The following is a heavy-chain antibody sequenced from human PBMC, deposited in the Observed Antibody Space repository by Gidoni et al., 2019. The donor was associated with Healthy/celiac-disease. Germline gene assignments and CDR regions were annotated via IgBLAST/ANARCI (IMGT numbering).Heavy chain of an antibody. Sequence: QVQLQQWGAGLLKPSETLSLTCAVYGGSFSGYYWSWIRQPPGKGLEWIGEINHSGSTNYNPSLKSRVTISVDTSKNQFSLKLSSVTAADTAVYYCAYGDYLQRGFDYWGQGTLVTVSS. J-gene: IGHJ4*02. CDR2: INHSGST. CDR3: AYGDYLQRGFDY. D-gene: IGHD4-17*01. V-gene: IGHV4-34*01. CDR1: GGSFSGYY.